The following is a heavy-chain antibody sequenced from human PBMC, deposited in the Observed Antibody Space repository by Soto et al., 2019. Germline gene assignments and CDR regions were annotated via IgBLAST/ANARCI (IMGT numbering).Heavy chain of an antibody. CDR3: ARDRYYDFWSGYYRPAGYYYGMDV. J-gene: IGHJ6*02. Sequence: SETLSLTCAVSGGSISSGGYSWSWIRQPPGKGLEWIGYIYHSGSTYYNPSLKSRVTISVDRSKIQFSLKLSSVTAADTAVYYCARDRYYDFWSGYYRPAGYYYGMDVWGQGTTVTVSS. CDR1: GGSISSGGYS. V-gene: IGHV4-30-2*01. CDR2: IYHSGST. D-gene: IGHD3-3*01.